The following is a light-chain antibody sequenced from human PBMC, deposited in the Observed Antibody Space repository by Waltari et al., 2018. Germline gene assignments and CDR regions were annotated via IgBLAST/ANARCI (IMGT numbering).Light chain of an antibody. CDR3: EQYFSTPPYT. Sequence: DIQMSQSPSALSASVGDRVTITCRASQCISNSLAWYQQKPGKAPKLLLDASSTLESGVPSRFSGSGSGTDYTLTISSLQPEDFATYYCEQYFSTPPYTFGQGTKLEI. CDR1: QCISNS. V-gene: IGKV1-NL1*01. CDR2: ASS. J-gene: IGKJ2*01.